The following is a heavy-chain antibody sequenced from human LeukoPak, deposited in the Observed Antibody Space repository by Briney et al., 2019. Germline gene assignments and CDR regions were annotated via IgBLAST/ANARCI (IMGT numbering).Heavy chain of an antibody. CDR3: AKEGAFGGSGALDY. Sequence: GRSLRLSCAASGFTFDNYAMNWVSQAPGKWLEWDSSISGSGDIKDFGDSVKGRFTTSRDNSKNTVSLQINSLRADDTAVYYCAKEGAFGGSGALDYWGQGTLVTVSS. J-gene: IGHJ4*02. CDR1: GFTFDNYA. CDR2: ISGSGDIK. V-gene: IGHV3-23*01. D-gene: IGHD6-19*01.